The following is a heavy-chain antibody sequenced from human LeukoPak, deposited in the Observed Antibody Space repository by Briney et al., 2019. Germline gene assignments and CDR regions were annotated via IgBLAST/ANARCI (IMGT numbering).Heavy chain of an antibody. Sequence: ASVKVSCKASGGTFSSYAISWVRQAPGQGLEWMGGIIPIFGTANYAQKLQGRVTMTTDTSTSTAYMELRSLRSDDTAVYYCARGFYGDYPLRYWGQGTLVTVSS. CDR1: GGTFSSYA. J-gene: IGHJ4*02. D-gene: IGHD4-17*01. V-gene: IGHV1-69*05. CDR2: IIPIFGTA. CDR3: ARGFYGDYPLRY.